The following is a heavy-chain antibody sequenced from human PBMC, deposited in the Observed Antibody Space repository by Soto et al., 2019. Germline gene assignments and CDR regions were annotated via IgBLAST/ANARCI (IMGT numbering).Heavy chain of an antibody. CDR3: AKDLRMRVFEDAFDI. Sequence: GGSLRLSCAASGFTFDDYAMHWVRQAPGKGLEWVSGISWNSGSIGYADSVKGRFTISRDNAKNSLYLQMNSLRAEDTALYYCAKDLRMRVFEDAFDIWGQGTVVTVSS. CDR2: ISWNSGSI. V-gene: IGHV3-9*01. CDR1: GFTFDDYA. J-gene: IGHJ3*02. D-gene: IGHD6-13*01.